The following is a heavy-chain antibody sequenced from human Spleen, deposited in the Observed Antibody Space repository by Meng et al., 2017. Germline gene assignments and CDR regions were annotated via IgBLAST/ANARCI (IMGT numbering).Heavy chain of an antibody. V-gene: IGHV3-52*01. CDR1: GFTFSSSW. D-gene: IGHD6-19*01. J-gene: IGHJ5*02. CDR3: ASSTLMAYSSGWYNWFDP. CDR2: IKCDGSEK. Sequence: GESLKISCAASGFTFSSSWMHWVCQAPEKGLEWVADIKCDGSEKYYVDSVKGRFTISRDNAKNSLYLQMNSLRAEDTAVYYCASSTLMAYSSGWYNWFDPWGQGTLVTVSS.